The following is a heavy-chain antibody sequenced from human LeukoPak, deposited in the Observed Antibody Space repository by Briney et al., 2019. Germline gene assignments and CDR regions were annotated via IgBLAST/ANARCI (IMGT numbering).Heavy chain of an antibody. V-gene: IGHV1-2*04. CDR1: GYTFTGYY. D-gene: IGHD6-19*01. CDR2: INPNSGGT. J-gene: IGHJ1*01. CDR3: ARGGSSGWPRYFQH. Sequence: AASVKVSCQASGYTFTGYYMHWVRQAPGQGLEWMGWINPNSGGTNYAQKFQGWVTMTRDTSISTAYMELSRLRSDDTAVYYCARGGSSGWPRYFQHWGQGTLVTVSS.